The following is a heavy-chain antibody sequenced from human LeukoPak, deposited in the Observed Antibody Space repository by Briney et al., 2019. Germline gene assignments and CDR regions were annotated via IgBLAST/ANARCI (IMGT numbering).Heavy chain of an antibody. CDR1: GYTFTGYY. CDR3: ARDFPGPRGPGAFDI. D-gene: IGHD1-26*01. J-gene: IGHJ3*02. V-gene: IGHV1-2*02. CDR2: INPNSGGT. Sequence: GASVKVSCKASGYTFTGYYMHWVRQAPGQGLEWMGWINPNSGGTNYAQKFQGRVTMTRDTSISTAYMELSRLRSDDTAVYYCARDFPGPRGPGAFDIWGQGTMVTVSS.